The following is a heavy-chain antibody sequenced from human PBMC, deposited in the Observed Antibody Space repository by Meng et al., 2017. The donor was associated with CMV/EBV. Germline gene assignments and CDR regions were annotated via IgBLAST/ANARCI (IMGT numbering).Heavy chain of an antibody. Sequence: SVKVSCKASGGTFSSYAISWVRQAPGQGLEWMGEIIPIFGTANSAQKFQGRVTITTDESTSTAYMELSSLRSEDTAVYYCARGYWDSSGYYQHFDYWGQGTLVTVSS. J-gene: IGHJ4*02. V-gene: IGHV1-69*05. CDR1: GGTFSSYA. CDR3: ARGYWDSSGYYQHFDY. CDR2: IIPIFGTA. D-gene: IGHD3-22*01.